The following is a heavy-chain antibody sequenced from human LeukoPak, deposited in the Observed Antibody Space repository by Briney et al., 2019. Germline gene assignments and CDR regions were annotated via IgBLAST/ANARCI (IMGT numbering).Heavy chain of an antibody. J-gene: IGHJ4*02. CDR3: AKDYYGSGSYYTGPTDY. CDR1: GFTFSSYG. D-gene: IGHD3-10*01. Sequence: PGGSLRPSCAASGFTFSSYGMHWVRQAPGKGLEWVAFIRYDGSNKYYADSVKGRFTISRDNSKNTLYLQMNSLRAEDTAVYYCAKDYYGSGSYYTGPTDYWGQGTLVTVSS. V-gene: IGHV3-30*02. CDR2: IRYDGSNK.